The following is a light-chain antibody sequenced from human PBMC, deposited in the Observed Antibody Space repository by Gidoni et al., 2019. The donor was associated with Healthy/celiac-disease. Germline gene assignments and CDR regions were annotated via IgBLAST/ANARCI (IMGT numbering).Light chain of an antibody. V-gene: IGLV2-14*01. Sequence: QSALTQPASVSGSPGQSITISCTGTSSDVGGYNYVSWYHQHPGKAPKLMIYEVSNRPSGVSNRFSGSKSGNTASLTISGLQAEDEADYYCSSYTSSSTLDVFGTGTKVTVL. J-gene: IGLJ1*01. CDR3: SSYTSSSTLDV. CDR2: EVS. CDR1: SSDVGGYNY.